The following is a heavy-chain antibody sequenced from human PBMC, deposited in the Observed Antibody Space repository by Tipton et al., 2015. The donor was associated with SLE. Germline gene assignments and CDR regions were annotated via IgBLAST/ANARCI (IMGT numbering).Heavy chain of an antibody. CDR2: ISDDGGRT. D-gene: IGHD4-11*01. CDR3: ARSRPHSKPGPSPLFDY. J-gene: IGHJ4*02. Sequence: SLRLSCAASGFTFSSYPMHWVRQTPGQGLEYVSSISDDGGRTYYANSVKGRFIISRDNSKNTLYLQMGSLRAEDMAVYFCARSRPHSKPGPSPLFDYWGQGTLVSASS. CDR1: GFTFSSYP. V-gene: IGHV3-64*01.